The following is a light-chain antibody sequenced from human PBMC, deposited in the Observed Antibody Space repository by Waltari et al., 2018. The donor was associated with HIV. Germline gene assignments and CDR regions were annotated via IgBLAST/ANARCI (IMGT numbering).Light chain of an antibody. V-gene: IGLV2-14*03. CDR3: TSFTSNFTVM. J-gene: IGLJ3*02. Sequence: QSALTQPASVSGSPGQSIIISCPGSTSDFGLYNFISLDQQHPGGVPNVLISDVCSRPPGVSSRFSGSKSGNTASLTISWLQAEDEADYYCTSFTSNFTVMFGGGTKVTVL. CDR1: TSDFGLYNF. CDR2: DVC.